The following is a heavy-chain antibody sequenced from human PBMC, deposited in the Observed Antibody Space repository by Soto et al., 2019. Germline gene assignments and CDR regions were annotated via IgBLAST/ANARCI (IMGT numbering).Heavy chain of an antibody. V-gene: IGHV4-4*07. CDR2: VYTSETT. CDR3: AGNIAAAGRRYYGMDV. Sequence: QVQLQESGPGLVKPSETLSLTCTVSGGSMSGYYWSWIRQSAGKGLEWIGRVYTSETTYYNPSLKSRVTMSLDTPKNQFSLNLYSLTAADTAVYYCAGNIAAAGRRYYGMDVWGQGTTVTVSS. D-gene: IGHD6-13*01. CDR1: GGSMSGYY. J-gene: IGHJ6*02.